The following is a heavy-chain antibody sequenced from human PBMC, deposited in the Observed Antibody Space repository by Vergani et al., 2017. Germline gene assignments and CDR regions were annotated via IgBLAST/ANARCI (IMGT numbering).Heavy chain of an antibody. CDR1: GFTFSSYA. J-gene: IGHJ4*02. Sequence: VQLVESGGGVVQPGRSLRLSCAASGFTFSSYAMHWVRQAPGKGLEWVAVISYDGSNKYYADSVKGRFTISRDNSKNTLYLQMNSLRAEDTAVYYCARDWRWLQFLDYWGQGTLVTVSS. CDR2: ISYDGSNK. V-gene: IGHV3-30-3*01. D-gene: IGHD5-24*01. CDR3: ARDWRWLQFLDY.